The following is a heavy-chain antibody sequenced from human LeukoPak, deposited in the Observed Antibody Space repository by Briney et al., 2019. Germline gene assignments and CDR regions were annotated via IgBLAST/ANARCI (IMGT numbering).Heavy chain of an antibody. CDR2: IYHSGST. V-gene: IGHV4-4*02. D-gene: IGHD5-18*01. J-gene: IGHJ5*02. CDR3: ARAVDTTLVTGFDP. CDR1: GGSISSSNW. Sequence: PSETLSLTCAVSGGSISSSNWWSWVRQPPGEGLEWIGEIYHSGSTNYNPSLKSRVTISVDKSKNQFSLKLYSVTAADTAVYYCARAVDTTLVTGFDPWGQGTLVTVSS.